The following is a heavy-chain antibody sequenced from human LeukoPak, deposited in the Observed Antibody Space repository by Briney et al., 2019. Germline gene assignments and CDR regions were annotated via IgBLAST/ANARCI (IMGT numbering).Heavy chain of an antibody. Sequence: GGSLRLSCAASGFTFSSYAMSWVRQAPGKGLEWVSAISGSGGSTYYADSVKGRFTISRDNSKNTLYLQMNSLRAEDTAVYYCAKVRGLGAYDSSGFDAFDIWGQGTMVTVSS. J-gene: IGHJ3*02. CDR2: ISGSGGST. V-gene: IGHV3-23*01. CDR1: GFTFSSYA. D-gene: IGHD3-22*01. CDR3: AKVRGLGAYDSSGFDAFDI.